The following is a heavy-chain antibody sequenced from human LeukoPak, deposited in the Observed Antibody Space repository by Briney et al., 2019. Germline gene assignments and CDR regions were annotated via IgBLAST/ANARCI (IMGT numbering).Heavy chain of an antibody. V-gene: IGHV3-66*01. CDR3: ARDWHDSSGPRSKSGKDAFDI. D-gene: IGHD3-22*01. CDR2: IYSGGST. CDR1: GGSISSSSYY. J-gene: IGHJ3*02. Sequence: PSETLSLTCTVSGGSISSSSYYWGWVRQAPGKGLEWVSVIYSGGSTYYADSVKGRFTISRDNSKNTLYLQMNSLRAEDTAVYYCARDWHDSSGPRSKSGKDAFDIWGQGTMVTVSS.